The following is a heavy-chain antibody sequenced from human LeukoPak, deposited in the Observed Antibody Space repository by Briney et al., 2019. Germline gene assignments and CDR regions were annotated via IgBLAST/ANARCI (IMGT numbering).Heavy chain of an antibody. CDR1: GFTFSSHW. CDR3: AREWSGFGELPDY. Sequence: SGGSLRLSCAASGFTFSSHWMHWVRQAPGKGLVWVSRINSDGSSTSYADSVKGRFTISRDNAKNTLYLQMNSLGVEDTAVYYCAREWSGFGELPDYWGQGTLVTVSS. J-gene: IGHJ4*02. CDR2: INSDGSST. D-gene: IGHD3-10*01. V-gene: IGHV3-74*01.